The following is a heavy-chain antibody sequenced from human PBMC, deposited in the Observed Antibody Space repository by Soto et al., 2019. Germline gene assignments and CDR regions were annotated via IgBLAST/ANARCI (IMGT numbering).Heavy chain of an antibody. V-gene: IGHV1-69*04. J-gene: IGHJ6*02. CDR1: GGTFINEV. D-gene: IGHD6-19*01. Sequence: QVQLVQSGAEVRKPGSSVKVSCKVSGGTFINEVINWVRQVPGQGLEWMAKINPILGITNSAQKFQGRVTISADKSTNTAYMELTSLGSRDTAVYYCARGLAVADYYGMEVWGQGTRVTVSS. CDR3: ARGLAVADYYGMEV. CDR2: INPILGIT.